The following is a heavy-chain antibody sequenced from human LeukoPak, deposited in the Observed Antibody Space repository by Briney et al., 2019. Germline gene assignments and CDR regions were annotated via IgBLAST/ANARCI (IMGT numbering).Heavy chain of an antibody. Sequence: ASVKVSCKASGYTFTSYGISWVRQAPGQGLEWMGWISAYNGNTNYAQKLQGRVTMTTDTSTGTAYMELRSLRSDDTAVYYCARGSTYYDFWSGYSDYWGQGTLVTVSS. CDR3: ARGSTYYDFWSGYSDY. CDR1: GYTFTSYG. J-gene: IGHJ4*02. CDR2: ISAYNGNT. D-gene: IGHD3-3*01. V-gene: IGHV1-18*01.